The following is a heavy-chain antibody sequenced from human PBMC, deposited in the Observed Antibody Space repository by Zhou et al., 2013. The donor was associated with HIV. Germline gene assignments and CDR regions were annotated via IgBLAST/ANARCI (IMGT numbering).Heavy chain of an antibody. D-gene: IGHD6-25*01. V-gene: IGHV1-46*03. CDR2: INPGIGST. Sequence: QVQLVQSGAEMKKPGASVNISCKASGYTFTTYYIHWVRQAPGQGLERMGLINPGIGSTYYAEKFQGRVTMTRDTSTSTVNMQLGTLTSEDTAVYYCNRGMQRWVNDAFDIWGQGTMVTVSS. CDR3: NRGMQRWVNDAFDI. CDR1: GYTFTTYY. J-gene: IGHJ3*02.